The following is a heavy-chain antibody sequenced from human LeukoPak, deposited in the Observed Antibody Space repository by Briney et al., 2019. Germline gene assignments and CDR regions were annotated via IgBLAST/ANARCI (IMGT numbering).Heavy chain of an antibody. D-gene: IGHD2-15*01. CDR2: IGTAGDT. J-gene: IGHJ3*02. V-gene: IGHV3-13*01. CDR3: ARRASPYCSGGSCSGAFDI. Sequence: GGSLRLSYAASGFTFSSYDMHWVRQATGKGLEWVSAIGTAGDTYYPGSVKGRFTISRENAKNSLYLQMNSLRAGDTAVYYCARRASPYCSGGSCSGAFDIWGQGTMVTVSS. CDR1: GFTFSSYD.